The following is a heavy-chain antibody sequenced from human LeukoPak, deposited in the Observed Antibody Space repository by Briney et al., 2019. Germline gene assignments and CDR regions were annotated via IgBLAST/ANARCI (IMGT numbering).Heavy chain of an antibody. CDR3: AREYGSGWCDY. J-gene: IGHJ4*02. CDR2: IYYSGST. D-gene: IGHD6-19*01. V-gene: IGHV4-59*01. CDR1: GGSISSYY. Sequence: PSETLSLTCTVSGGSISSYYWSWIRQPPGKGLEWIGYIYYSGSTNYNPSLKSRVTISVDTSKNQFSLKLSSVTAADTAVYYCAREYGSGWCDYWGLGTLVTVSS.